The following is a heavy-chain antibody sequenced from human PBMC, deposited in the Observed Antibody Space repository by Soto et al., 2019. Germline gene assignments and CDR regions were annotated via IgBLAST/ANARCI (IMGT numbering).Heavy chain of an antibody. Sequence: PSESLSLTCAVYGGSFSGYYWSWIRQPPGKGLEWIGEINHSGSTNYNPSLKSRVTISVDTSKNQFSLKLSSVTAADTAVYYCARRVRYVRGGMDVWGQGTTVTVS. V-gene: IGHV4-34*01. J-gene: IGHJ6*02. CDR2: INHSGST. D-gene: IGHD3-16*01. CDR1: GGSFSGYY. CDR3: ARRVRYVRGGMDV.